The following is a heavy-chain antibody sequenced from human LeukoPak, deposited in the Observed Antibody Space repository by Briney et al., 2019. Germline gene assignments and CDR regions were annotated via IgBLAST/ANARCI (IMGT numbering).Heavy chain of an antibody. J-gene: IGHJ6*02. CDR3: ASSHLDVDTAMVRDYYYGMDV. CDR2: ISYDGSNK. D-gene: IGHD5-18*01. V-gene: IGHV3-30-3*01. Sequence: GGSLRLSCAASGFTFSSYAMHWVRQTPGKGPEWVAVISYDGSNKYYADSVKGRFTISRDNSKNTLYLQMNSLRAEDTAVYYCASSHLDVDTAMVRDYYYGMDVWGQGTTVTVSS. CDR1: GFTFSSYA.